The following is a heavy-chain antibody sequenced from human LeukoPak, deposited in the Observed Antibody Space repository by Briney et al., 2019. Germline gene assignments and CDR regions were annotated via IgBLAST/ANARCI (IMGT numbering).Heavy chain of an antibody. CDR1: GFTFSSYA. J-gene: IGHJ4*02. D-gene: IGHD2-2*01. V-gene: IGHV3-23*01. CDR2: ISGSGGST. Sequence: GGSLRLSCAASGFTFSSYAMSWVRQAPGKGLEWVSAISGSGGSTYYADSVKGRFTISRDNSMNTLYLQMNSLRAEDTAVYYCAKLPILYCSSTSCYLWGQGTLVTVSS. CDR3: AKLPILYCSSTSCYL.